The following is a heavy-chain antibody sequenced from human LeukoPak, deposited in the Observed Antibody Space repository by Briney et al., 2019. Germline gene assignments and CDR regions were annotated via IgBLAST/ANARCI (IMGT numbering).Heavy chain of an antibody. CDR2: IRSKANSYAT. D-gene: IGHD3-9*01. CDR1: GFTFSGSA. V-gene: IGHV3-73*01. J-gene: IGHJ3*02. Sequence: GSLRLSCAASGFTFSGSAMHWVRQASGKGLEWVGRIRSKANSYATAYAASVKGRFTISRDDSKNTAYLQMNSLKTEDTAVYYCTRPDWDDAFDIWGQGTMVTVSS. CDR3: TRPDWDDAFDI.